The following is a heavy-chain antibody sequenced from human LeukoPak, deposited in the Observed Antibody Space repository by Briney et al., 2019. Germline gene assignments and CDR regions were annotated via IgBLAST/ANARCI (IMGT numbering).Heavy chain of an antibody. V-gene: IGHV3-23*01. J-gene: IGHJ4*02. CDR2: ISGSGGST. CDR3: AKPAISSRGWYYDY. D-gene: IGHD6-19*01. CDR1: GFTFSRFW. Sequence: GGSLRLSCAASGFTFSRFWMSWVRQAPGKGLEWVSAISGSGGSTYYADSVKGRFTISRDNSKNTLYLQMNSLRAEDTAVYYCAKPAISSRGWYYDYWGQGTLVTVSS.